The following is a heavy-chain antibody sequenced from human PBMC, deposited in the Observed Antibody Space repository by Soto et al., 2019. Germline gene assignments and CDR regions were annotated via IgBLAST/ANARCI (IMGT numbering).Heavy chain of an antibody. D-gene: IGHD2-15*01. Sequence: QVQLVQSGAEVKRPGASVKVSCKASGYTFTTYYMHWVRQAPGQGLEWLGIINPNGGSTTYAQKFQGRVTMTRDTSTSTVYLELSSLRSEDTAVYYCERAGYCSGGTCFHGNCDYWGQGPLVTVSA. CDR1: GYTFTTYY. V-gene: IGHV1-46*01. J-gene: IGHJ4*02. CDR3: ERAGYCSGGTCFHGNCDY. CDR2: INPNGGST.